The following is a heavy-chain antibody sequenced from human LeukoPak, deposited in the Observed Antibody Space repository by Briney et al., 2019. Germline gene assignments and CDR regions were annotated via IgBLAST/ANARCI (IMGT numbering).Heavy chain of an antibody. V-gene: IGHV1-24*01. Sequence: VASVKVSCKVSGSTLSDLSIHWVRQAPGKGLEYVGGSDPEDGETFHAQNFQGRITMTEDTSIDTAYMELSSLRSEDTAVYYCVTDRARLFWYFDVWGRGTLVTVSS. CDR3: VTDRARLFWYFDV. J-gene: IGHJ2*01. CDR1: GSTLSDLS. CDR2: SDPEDGET. D-gene: IGHD6-6*01.